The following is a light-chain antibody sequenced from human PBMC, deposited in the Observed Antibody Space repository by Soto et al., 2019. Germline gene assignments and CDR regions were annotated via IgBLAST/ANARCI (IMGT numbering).Light chain of an antibody. V-gene: IGKV3-20*01. CDR1: QSVSRNY. J-gene: IGKJ5*01. CDR3: QQFGTSLPIT. Sequence: PGERATVSCRASQSVSRNYLAWYQQKPGQAPRLLIYAASSRATGIPDRFSGSGSGTDFTLTISRLESGDFAVYYCQQFGTSLPITFGQGTRLEIK. CDR2: AAS.